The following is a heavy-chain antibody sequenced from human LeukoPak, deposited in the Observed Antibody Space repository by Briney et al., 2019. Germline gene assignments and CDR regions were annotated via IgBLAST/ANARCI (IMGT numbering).Heavy chain of an antibody. V-gene: IGHV3-33*01. D-gene: IGHD1-14*01. CDR1: GISFSSHG. CDR2: IWYDGSKK. J-gene: IGHJ4*02. CDR3: ARGLGEPPQLDY. Sequence: GRSLRLSCAASGISFSSHGMHWVRQAPGKGLEWVAIIWYDGSKKYYADSVKGRFTISRDNSKNMLYLEMNSLKAEDTAVYYCARGLGEPPQLDYWGQGTLVTVSS.